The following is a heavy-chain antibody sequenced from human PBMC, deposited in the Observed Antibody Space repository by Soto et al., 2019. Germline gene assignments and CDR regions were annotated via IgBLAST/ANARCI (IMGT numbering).Heavy chain of an antibody. CDR3: ARRYSSGWLVAFDI. J-gene: IGHJ3*02. CDR2: IYYSGST. D-gene: IGHD6-19*01. V-gene: IGHV4-39*01. CDR1: GGSISSSSYY. Sequence: PSETLSLTCTVSGGSISSSSYYWGWIRQPPGKGLEWIGSIYYSGSTYYNPSLKSRVTISVDTSKNQFSLKLSSVTAADTAVYYCARRYSSGWLVAFDIWGQGTMVTVSS.